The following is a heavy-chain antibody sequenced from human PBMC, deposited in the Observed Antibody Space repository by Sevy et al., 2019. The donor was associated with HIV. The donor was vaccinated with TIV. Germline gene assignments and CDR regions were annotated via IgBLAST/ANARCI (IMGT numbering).Heavy chain of an antibody. CDR3: ARGTPYSSSSELDEGVFDY. CDR1: GDSVSSNSAA. CDR2: TYYRSKWYN. J-gene: IGHJ4*02. V-gene: IGHV6-1*01. Sequence: SQTLSLTCAISGDSVSSNSAAWNWIRQSPSRGLEWLGRTYYRSKWYNDYAVSVKSRITINPDTSNNQFSLQLNSVTPEDTAVYYCARGTPYSSSSELDEGVFDYWGQGTLVTVSS. D-gene: IGHD6-6*01.